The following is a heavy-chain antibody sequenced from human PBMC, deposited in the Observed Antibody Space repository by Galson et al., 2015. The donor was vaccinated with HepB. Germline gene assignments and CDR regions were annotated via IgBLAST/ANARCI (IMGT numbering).Heavy chain of an antibody. V-gene: IGHV3-7*03. Sequence: SLRLSCAASGFTFSSYWMSWVRQAPGKGLEWVANIKQDGSEKYYVDSVKGRFTISRDNAKNSLYLQMNSLRAEDTAVYYCARVGCSGGSCYGDYWGQGTLVTVSS. CDR1: GFTFSSYW. CDR3: ARVGCSGGSCYGDY. J-gene: IGHJ4*02. CDR2: IKQDGSEK. D-gene: IGHD2-15*01.